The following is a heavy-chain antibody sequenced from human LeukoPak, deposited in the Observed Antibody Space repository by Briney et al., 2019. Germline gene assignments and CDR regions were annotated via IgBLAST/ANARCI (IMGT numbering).Heavy chain of an antibody. Sequence: PGGSLRLSCAASGFTFSKYWMLWVRHAPGKGLESVSRINTGGTVTTYADSVKGRLTVSRDNADNTMFLQMNSVRDEDTAVYYCATKQWLAPPPDSWGQGTPVTVSS. V-gene: IGHV3-74*01. CDR1: GFTFSKYW. D-gene: IGHD6-19*01. CDR3: ATKQWLAPPPDS. CDR2: INTGGTVT. J-gene: IGHJ4*02.